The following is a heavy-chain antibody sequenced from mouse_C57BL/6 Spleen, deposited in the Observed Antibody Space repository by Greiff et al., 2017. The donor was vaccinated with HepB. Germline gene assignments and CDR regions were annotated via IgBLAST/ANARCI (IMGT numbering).Heavy chain of an antibody. J-gene: IGHJ1*03. CDR1: GYTFTSYG. CDR2: IYPRSGNT. D-gene: IGHD2-2*01. V-gene: IGHV1-81*01. Sequence: VQLQQSGAELARPGASVKLSCKASGYTFTSYGISWVKQRTGQGLEWIGEIYPRSGNTYYNEKFKGKATLTADKSSSTAYMELRSLTSEDSAVYLCARRGSGYDGGWYFDVWGTGTTVTVSS. CDR3: ARRGSGYDGGWYFDV.